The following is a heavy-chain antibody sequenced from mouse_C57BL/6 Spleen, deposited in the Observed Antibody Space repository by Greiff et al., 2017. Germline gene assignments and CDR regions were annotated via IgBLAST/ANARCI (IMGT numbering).Heavy chain of an antibody. CDR3: ARAYDKGFAY. V-gene: IGHV2-4*01. CDR1: GFSLTSYG. D-gene: IGHD2-3*01. Sequence: VQRVESGPGLVQPSQSLSITCTVSGFSLTSYGVHWVRQPPGKGLEWLGVICNGGSTDYTAAFISRLSISNDTSKSQVFFKMNSLQADDAAIYYCARAYDKGFAYWGQGTLVTVSA. J-gene: IGHJ3*01. CDR2: ICNGGST.